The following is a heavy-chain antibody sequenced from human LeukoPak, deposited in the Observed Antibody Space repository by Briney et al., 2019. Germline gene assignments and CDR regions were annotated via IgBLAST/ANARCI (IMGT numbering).Heavy chain of an antibody. CDR1: GGSFSGYY. V-gene: IGHV4-34*01. J-gene: IGHJ4*02. Sequence: SETLSLTCAVYGGSFSGYYWGWIRQPPGKGLEWIGEINHSGSTNYNPSLKSRVTISVDTSKNQFSLKLSSVTAADTAMYYCARRGGGYCSSTSCHRGLFFDYWGQGTLVTVSS. D-gene: IGHD2-2*01. CDR3: ARRGGGYCSSTSCHRGLFFDY. CDR2: INHSGST.